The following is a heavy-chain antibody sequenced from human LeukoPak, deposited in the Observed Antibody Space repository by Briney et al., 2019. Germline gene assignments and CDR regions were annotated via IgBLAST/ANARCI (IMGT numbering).Heavy chain of an antibody. D-gene: IGHD1-14*01. Sequence: GGSLRLSCAASGFTVITNDMTWVRQAPGKGLEWVSVLYSDGNTKYADSVQGRFTISRDNSKNNLYLEMNSLSPDDTSVYYCARGVEPLAANTLAYWGQGTLVTVSS. J-gene: IGHJ4*02. V-gene: IGHV3-53*01. CDR3: ARGVEPLAANTLAY. CDR1: GFTVITND. CDR2: LYSDGNT.